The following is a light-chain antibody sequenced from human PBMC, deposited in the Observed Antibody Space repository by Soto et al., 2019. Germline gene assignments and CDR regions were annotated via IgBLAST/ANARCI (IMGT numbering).Light chain of an antibody. CDR2: KAS. J-gene: IGKJ2*01. CDR3: QPYNSYPYT. Sequence: DIQMTQSPSTLSASVGDRVTITCRASQSISSWLAWYQQKPGKAPKLLIYKASILESGVPSRLSGSGSGTEFTLNISSLQPDDFATYYCQPYNSYPYTFGQGTKLQIK. CDR1: QSISSW. V-gene: IGKV1-5*03.